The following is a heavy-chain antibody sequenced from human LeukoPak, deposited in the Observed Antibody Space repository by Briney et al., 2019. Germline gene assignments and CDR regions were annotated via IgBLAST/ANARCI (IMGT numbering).Heavy chain of an antibody. J-gene: IGHJ5*01. CDR3: ARDRRVWFDS. Sequence: ASVKVSCKASGYTFVSFGISWVRQAPGQGLEWMGWVSANNGDTIYTEKFQDRVTMTTDTSTNTAYMEMRSLRSDDTAVYYCARDRRVWFDSWGQGTLVTVSS. CDR2: VSANNGDT. CDR1: GYTFVSFG. V-gene: IGHV1-18*01.